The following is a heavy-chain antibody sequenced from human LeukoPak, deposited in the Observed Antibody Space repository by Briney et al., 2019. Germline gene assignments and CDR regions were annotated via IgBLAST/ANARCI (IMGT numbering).Heavy chain of an antibody. V-gene: IGHV3-21*01. CDR3: ARVLTNSYGMDV. D-gene: IGHD4-11*01. Sequence: GGSLRLSCAASGFTFSSYSMNWVRQAPGKGLEWVSSISSSSSYIYYADSVKGRFTISRGNAKNSLYLQMNSLRAEDTAVYYCARVLTNSYGMDVWGQGTTVTVSS. J-gene: IGHJ6*02. CDR1: GFTFSSYS. CDR2: ISSSSSYI.